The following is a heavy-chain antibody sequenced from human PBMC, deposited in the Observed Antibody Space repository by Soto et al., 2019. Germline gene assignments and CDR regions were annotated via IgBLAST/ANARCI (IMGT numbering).Heavy chain of an antibody. J-gene: IGHJ4*02. D-gene: IGHD2-15*01. CDR1: GGSASSGSHH. CDR2: IYDVEST. CDR3: ARDEGGNSDY. Sequence: SETLSLTCTVSGGSASSGSHHWNWIRQPPGKGMEWIGYIYDVESTNYNPSLKSRVTISVNTSKNQFSLKLSSVTAADTAVYYCARDEGGNSDYWGQGTLVTVSS. V-gene: IGHV4-61*01.